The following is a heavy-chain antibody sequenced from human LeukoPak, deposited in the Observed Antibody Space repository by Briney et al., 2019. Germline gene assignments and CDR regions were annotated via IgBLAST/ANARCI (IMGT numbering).Heavy chain of an antibody. V-gene: IGHV3-74*03. J-gene: IGHJ5*02. D-gene: IGHD2-8*02. CDR1: GFTFSSHW. Sequence: GGSLRLSCAASGFTFSSHWMHWVRQAPGKGLVWVSRINNEGNDIVYADSVKGRFTSSRDNAKNTLYLQMNSLRAEDAAVYYCARGSTGPDLWGQGTLVTVSS. CDR2: INNEGNDI. CDR3: ARGSTGPDL.